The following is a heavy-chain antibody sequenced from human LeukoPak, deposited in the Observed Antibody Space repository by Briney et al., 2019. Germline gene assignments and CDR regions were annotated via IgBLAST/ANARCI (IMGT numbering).Heavy chain of an antibody. CDR1: GFTFSSYA. D-gene: IGHD6-19*01. CDR2: ISGSGGST. V-gene: IGHV3-23*01. J-gene: IGHJ4*02. Sequence: GGSLRLSCAASGFTFSSYAMSWVRQAPGKGLEWVSAISGSGGSTYYADSVKGRFTISRDNSKNTLFLQMNSLRAEDTAVYYCAKAQGRSVAGTGTYYFDYWGQGSLVTVSS. CDR3: AKAQGRSVAGTGTYYFDY.